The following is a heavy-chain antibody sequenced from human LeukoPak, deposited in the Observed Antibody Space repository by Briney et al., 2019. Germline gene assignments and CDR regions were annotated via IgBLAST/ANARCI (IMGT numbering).Heavy chain of an antibody. Sequence: SETLSLTCTVSGGSISSYYWNWIRQPAGKGLEWIGRIYTSGSTNYNPSLKSRVTMSVDTSKNQFSLKLSSVTAADTAVYYCARTSRWFNKLYYFDYWGQGTLVTVSS. V-gene: IGHV4-4*07. D-gene: IGHD2-15*01. CDR1: GGSISSYY. J-gene: IGHJ4*02. CDR3: ARTSRWFNKLYYFDY. CDR2: IYTSGST.